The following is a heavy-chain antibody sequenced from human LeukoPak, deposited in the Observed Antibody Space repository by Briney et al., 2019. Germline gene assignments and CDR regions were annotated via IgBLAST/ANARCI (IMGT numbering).Heavy chain of an antibody. Sequence: GGSLRLSCAASGFTFSSYGMSWVRPAPGKGREGVSLVYSDGVILYADCVEGRFTISRDNSKNTVYLQMNNLRVEDTAVYHCVRDRAEGRAWVEFDPWGQGILVTVSS. J-gene: IGHJ5*02. V-gene: IGHV3-66*02. CDR1: GFTFSSYG. CDR2: VYSDGVI. CDR3: VRDRAEGRAWVEFDP.